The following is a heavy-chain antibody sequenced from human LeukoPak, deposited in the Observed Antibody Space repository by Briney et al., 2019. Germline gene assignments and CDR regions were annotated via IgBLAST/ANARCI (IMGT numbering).Heavy chain of an antibody. V-gene: IGHV4-4*02. J-gene: IGHJ3*02. CDR2: IYLSGRT. Sequence: SGTLSLTCAVSGGSISSSNWWNWVRQPPGQGLEWIGEIYLSGRTTYSPSLKSRATISADKSKNQFSLRLSSVTAADTAVYYCASGFYNSSGFYAAFDIWGLGTLVTVSS. CDR1: GGSISSSNW. CDR3: ASGFYNSSGFYAAFDI. D-gene: IGHD3-22*01.